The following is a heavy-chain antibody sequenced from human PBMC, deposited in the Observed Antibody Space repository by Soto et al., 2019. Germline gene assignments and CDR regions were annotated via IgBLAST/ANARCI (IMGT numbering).Heavy chain of an antibody. Sequence: QVQLVQSGAEVKKPGASVKVSCKASGYTFTSYYIHWVRQAPGQGLEWMGIINPSAGSTDYAQKFQGRVTMTRDTSTTTVYVELSSLRSEDTAVYYCARVNYDDSSSYYYFDYWGQGTLVTVSS. J-gene: IGHJ4*02. CDR1: GYTFTSYY. D-gene: IGHD3-22*01. CDR3: ARVNYDDSSSYYYFDY. V-gene: IGHV1-46*01. CDR2: INPSAGST.